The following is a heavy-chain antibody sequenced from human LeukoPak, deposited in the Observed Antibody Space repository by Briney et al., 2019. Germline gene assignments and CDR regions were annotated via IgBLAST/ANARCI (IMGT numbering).Heavy chain of an antibody. CDR3: ARVGLGGLRDAFDI. V-gene: IGHV3-48*04. J-gene: IGHJ3*02. CDR1: GFTFSSYS. D-gene: IGHD3-10*01. CDR2: ISSVGTIM. Sequence: PGGSLRLSCAAAGFTFSSYSMNWVRQAPGKGLECVSCISSVGTIMYYADSVKGRFIISRDNAKNSLYLQMNSLRAEDTAVYYCARVGLGGLRDAFDIWGQGTMVTVSS.